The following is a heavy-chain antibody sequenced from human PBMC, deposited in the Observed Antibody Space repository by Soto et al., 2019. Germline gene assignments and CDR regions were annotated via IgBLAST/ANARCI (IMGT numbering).Heavy chain of an antibody. Sequence: ASVKVSCKVSGYTLTELSMHWVRRAPGKGLEWMGGFDPEDGETIYAQKFQGRVTMTEDTSTDTAYMELSSLRSEDTAVYYCATSNERITIFGVVMPFDYWGQGTLVTVSS. CDR2: FDPEDGET. J-gene: IGHJ4*02. V-gene: IGHV1-24*01. D-gene: IGHD3-3*01. CDR1: GYTLTELS. CDR3: ATSNERITIFGVVMPFDY.